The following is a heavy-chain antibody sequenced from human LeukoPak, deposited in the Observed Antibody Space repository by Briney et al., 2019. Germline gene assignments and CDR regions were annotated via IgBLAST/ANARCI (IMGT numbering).Heavy chain of an antibody. CDR3: ARDSLYSSSWYVSDY. V-gene: IGHV3-30*04. CDR2: ISYDGSNK. CDR1: GFTFSSYA. D-gene: IGHD6-13*01. Sequence: GGSLRLSCAASGFTFSSYAMHWVRQAPGKGLEWVAVISYDGSNKYYADSVKGRFTISRDNSKNTLYLQMNSLRAEDTAVYYCARDSLYSSSWYVSDYWGQGTLVTVSS. J-gene: IGHJ4*02.